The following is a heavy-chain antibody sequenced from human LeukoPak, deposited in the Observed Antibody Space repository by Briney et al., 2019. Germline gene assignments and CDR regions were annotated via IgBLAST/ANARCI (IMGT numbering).Heavy chain of an antibody. CDR3: ARGTPYSYYMDV. J-gene: IGHJ6*03. CDR2: IYPNSGGT. Sequence: ASVTVSCKTSGYTFTHYFIHWVRQAPGQGLEWMGWIYPNSGGTNYAQKFQGRVTMARDTSISTAFMELSSLRSDDTAVYYCARGTPYSYYMDVWGKGTTVTVSS. CDR1: GYTFTHYF. V-gene: IGHV1-2*02.